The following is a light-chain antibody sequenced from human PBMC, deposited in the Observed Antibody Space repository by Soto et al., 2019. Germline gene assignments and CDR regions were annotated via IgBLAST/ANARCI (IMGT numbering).Light chain of an antibody. J-gene: IGKJ5*01. CDR1: QSISSY. CDR2: DAS. CDR3: QQYDNLPIT. Sequence: DIQMTQTPSSLAASVGDRVTITSRASQSISSYLNWYQQKQGKAPKLLICDASNLETGVPSRFSGSGSGTDFTFTISRLQPEDIETYYCQQYDNLPITFGQGTRLEIK. V-gene: IGKV1-33*01.